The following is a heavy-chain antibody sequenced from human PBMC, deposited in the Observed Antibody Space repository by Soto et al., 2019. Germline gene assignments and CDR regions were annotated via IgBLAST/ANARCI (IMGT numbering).Heavy chain of an antibody. D-gene: IGHD6-13*01. V-gene: IGHV1-2*02. J-gene: IGHJ4*02. CDR1: GYTFTGYY. CDR3: ARGGSIAAAGTFF. CDR2: INPNSGGT. Sequence: ASVKVSCKASGYTFTGYYMHWVRQAPGHGLEWMGWINPNSGGTNYAQKFQGRVTMTRDTSISTAYMELSRLRSDDTAVYYCARGGSIAAAGTFFWGQGTLVTVSS.